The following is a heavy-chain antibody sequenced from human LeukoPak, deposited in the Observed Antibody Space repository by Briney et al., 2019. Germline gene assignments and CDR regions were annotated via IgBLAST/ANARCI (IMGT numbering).Heavy chain of an antibody. CDR1: GFTFSSYA. D-gene: IGHD1-26*01. CDR2: IGSGSGGTT. CDR3: ARCSGSYQSDY. Sequence: QPGGSLRLSCAASGFTFSSYAMRWVRQAPGKGLEWVSAIGSGSGGTTIYADSVKGRFTISRYNAKNSLYLQMNSLRADDTAAYYCARCSGSYQSDYWGQGTLVTVSS. J-gene: IGHJ4*02. V-gene: IGHV3-23*01.